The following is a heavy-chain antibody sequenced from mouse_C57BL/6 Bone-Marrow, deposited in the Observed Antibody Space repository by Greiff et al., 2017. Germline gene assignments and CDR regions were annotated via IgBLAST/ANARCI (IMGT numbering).Heavy chain of an antibody. CDR1: GYAFSSSW. D-gene: IGHD3-1*01. CDR3: ARYSSLDY. J-gene: IGHJ2*01. Sequence: QVQLQQSGPELVKPGASVKISCKASGYAFSSSWMNWVKQRPGQGLEWIGRIYPGDGDTNYNGKFKGKATLTADKSSSTAYMQLSSLTSEDSAVYFCARYSSLDYWGQGTTLTVSS. V-gene: IGHV1-82*01. CDR2: IYPGDGDT.